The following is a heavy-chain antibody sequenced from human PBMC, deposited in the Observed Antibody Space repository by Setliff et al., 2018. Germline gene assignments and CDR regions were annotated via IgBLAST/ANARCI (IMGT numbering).Heavy chain of an antibody. D-gene: IGHD1-1*01. J-gene: IGHJ6*02. CDR1: GDSISSADYY. CDR2: IFYSGTT. V-gene: IGHV4-30-4*01. CDR3: ARDLWVEPELYYYGMDV. Sequence: SETLSLTCTVSGDSISSADYYWSWIRQTPGKGLEWIGHIFYSGTTYYNPSLKSRLTISVDTSKNQFSLMLTSVTAADTAVYYCARDLWVEPELYYYGMDVWGQGTTVTVSS.